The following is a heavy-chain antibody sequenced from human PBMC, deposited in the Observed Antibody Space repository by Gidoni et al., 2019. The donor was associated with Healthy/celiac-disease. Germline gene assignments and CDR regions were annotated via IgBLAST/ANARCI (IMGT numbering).Heavy chain of an antibody. Sequence: QVQLVASGGGVVQPGRSLRLSCAASGFTFSSYGMHWVRQAPGKWLEWLAVIWYDGSNKYYADSVKCRFTISRDNSKNTLYLQMNSLRAEDTAVYYCARAGSWFSYYFDYWGQGTLVTVSS. CDR3: ARAGSWFSYYFDY. V-gene: IGHV3-33*01. CDR2: IWYDGSNK. D-gene: IGHD6-13*01. CDR1: GFTFSSYG. J-gene: IGHJ4*02.